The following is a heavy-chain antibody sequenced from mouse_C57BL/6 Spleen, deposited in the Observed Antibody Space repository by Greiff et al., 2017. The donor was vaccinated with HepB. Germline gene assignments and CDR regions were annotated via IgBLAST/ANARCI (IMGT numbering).Heavy chain of an antibody. J-gene: IGHJ4*01. CDR1: GYAFSSSW. D-gene: IGHD2-4*01. CDR2: IYPGDGDT. CDR3: AREDYDYEGGYYYAMDY. Sequence: VQLQQSGPELVKPGASVKISCKASGYAFSSSWMNWVKQRPGKGLEWIGRIYPGDGDTNYNGKFKGKATLTADKSSSTAYMQLSSLTSEDSAVYFCAREDYDYEGGYYYAMDYWGQGTSVTVSS. V-gene: IGHV1-82*01.